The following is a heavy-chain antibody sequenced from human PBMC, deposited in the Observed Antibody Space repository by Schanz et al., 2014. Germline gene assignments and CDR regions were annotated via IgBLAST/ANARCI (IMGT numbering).Heavy chain of an antibody. D-gene: IGHD3-16*01. CDR1: GFIFSNHG. CDR3: ARGTAYTAGTPMNWFDP. J-gene: IGHJ5*02. CDR2: IQHDGSRT. Sequence: QAELVESGGGVVQPGGSLRLSCAASGFIFSNHGMNWVRQAPGKGLAWVAFIQHDGSRTYYTASLRCRVTISRYNSQNMVYVEMNSLRVEDTAVYYCARGTAYTAGTPMNWFDPWGQGTLVTVSS. V-gene: IGHV3-30*02.